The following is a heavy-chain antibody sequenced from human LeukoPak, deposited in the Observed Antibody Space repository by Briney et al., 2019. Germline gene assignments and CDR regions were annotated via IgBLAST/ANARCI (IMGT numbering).Heavy chain of an antibody. CDR1: GFTFNTYT. J-gene: IGHJ3*02. V-gene: IGHV3-21*01. D-gene: IGHD2-21*02. Sequence: PGGSLRLSCVVSGFTFNTYTMNWVRQAPGKGLEWVSSISSSSSYIYYADSVKGRFTISRDNAKNSLYLQMNSLRAEDTAVYYCASVTAPYDIWGQGTMVTVSS. CDR3: ASVTAPYDI. CDR2: ISSSSSYI.